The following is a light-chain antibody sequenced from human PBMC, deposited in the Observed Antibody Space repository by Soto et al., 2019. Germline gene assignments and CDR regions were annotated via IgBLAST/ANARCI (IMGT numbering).Light chain of an antibody. CDR3: SSYTSSSTYV. J-gene: IGLJ1*01. Sequence: TQPAPLSGSPGQSNTISSSGTSREVGGYNYVSWYQQHPGKAPKLMIYDVTNRPSGVSNRFSGSKSGNTASLTISGLQAEDEADYYCSSYTSSSTYVFGTGTKVTVL. CDR1: SREVGGYNY. CDR2: DVT. V-gene: IGLV2-14*01.